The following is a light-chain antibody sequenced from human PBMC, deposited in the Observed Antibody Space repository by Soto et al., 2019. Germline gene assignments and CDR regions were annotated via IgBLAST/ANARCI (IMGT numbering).Light chain of an antibody. J-gene: IGKJ1*01. Sequence: EIVMTQSPATLSVSPGERATLSCRASQSVSSNLAWYQQKPGQAPRRLIYGASTRATGIPARFSGSRSGTEFTLTISSLQSEDFAVYYCQQYNNWPTWTFGQGTKVQIK. CDR2: GAS. CDR1: QSVSSN. V-gene: IGKV3-15*01. CDR3: QQYNNWPTWT.